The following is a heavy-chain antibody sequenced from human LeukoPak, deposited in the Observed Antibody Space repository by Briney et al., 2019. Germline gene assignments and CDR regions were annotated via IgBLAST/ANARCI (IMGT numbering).Heavy chain of an antibody. J-gene: IGHJ6*02. CDR1: GFTFSSYW. CDR2: IKQDGSEK. V-gene: IGHV3-7*01. D-gene: IGHD1-26*01. CDR3: ARDPELLPVSYYGMDV. Sequence: PGGSLRLSCAASGFTFSSYWMSWVRQAPGKGLEWVANIKQDGSEKYYVDSVKGRFTISRDNAKNSLYLQMNSLSAEDTAVYYCARDPELLPVSYYGMDVWGQGTTVTVSS.